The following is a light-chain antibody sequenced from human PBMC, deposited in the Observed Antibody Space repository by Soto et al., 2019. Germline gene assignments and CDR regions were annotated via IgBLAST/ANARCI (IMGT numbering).Light chain of an antibody. Sequence: EIVMTQSPATLSVSPGERATLSCRASQSVSNKLAWYQQKPGQAPRVLIFGASTRATGIPARFSGSGSGTEFTLTISSLQSEDFAGSYCQHYNDWPPTWTFGQGTSVEIK. V-gene: IGKV3-15*01. J-gene: IGKJ1*01. CDR1: QSVSNK. CDR3: QHYNDWPPTWT. CDR2: GAS.